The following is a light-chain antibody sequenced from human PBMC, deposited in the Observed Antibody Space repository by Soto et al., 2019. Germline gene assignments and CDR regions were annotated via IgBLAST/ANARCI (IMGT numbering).Light chain of an antibody. CDR1: QDISSW. Sequence: DIQMTQSPSSVSASVGDRVTISCRASQDISSWVACYQQKPGKAPKLLISAASSLHSGVPRRFSGSGSGTDFTLIISSLQPEDFATYFCQQGDSFPFTFGGGTKVEIK. V-gene: IGKV1-12*01. CDR3: QQGDSFPFT. CDR2: AAS. J-gene: IGKJ4*01.